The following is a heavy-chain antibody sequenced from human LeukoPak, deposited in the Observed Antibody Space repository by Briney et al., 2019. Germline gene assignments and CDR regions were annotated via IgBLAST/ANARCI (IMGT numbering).Heavy chain of an antibody. J-gene: IGHJ4*02. CDR2: ISSSSSYI. CDR3: ARNVAYCGGDCYGY. D-gene: IGHD2-21*01. CDR1: GFTFSSYS. V-gene: IGHV3-21*01. Sequence: GGSLRLSCAASGFTFSSYSMNWVRQAPGKGLEWVSSISSSSSYIYYADSVKGRFTISRDNAKNSLYLQMNSLRAEDTAVYYCARNVAYCGGDCYGYWGQGTLVTVSS.